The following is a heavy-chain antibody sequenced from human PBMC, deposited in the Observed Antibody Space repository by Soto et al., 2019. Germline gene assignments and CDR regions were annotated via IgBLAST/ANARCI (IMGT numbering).Heavy chain of an antibody. D-gene: IGHD2-15*01. CDR3: ARSGYCSGGSWYSFDY. CDR2: INHSGST. Sequence: SETLSLTCAVYGGSFSGYYWSWIRQPPGKGLEWIGEINHSGSTNYNPSLKSRVTISVDTSKNQFSLKLSSVTAADTAVYYCARSGYCSGGSWYSFDYWGQGTLVTVSS. CDR1: GGSFSGYY. V-gene: IGHV4-34*01. J-gene: IGHJ4*02.